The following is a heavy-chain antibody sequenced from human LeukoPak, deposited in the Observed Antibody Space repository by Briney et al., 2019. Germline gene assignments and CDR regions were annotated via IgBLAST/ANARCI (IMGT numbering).Heavy chain of an antibody. CDR2: IIPIFGTA. J-gene: IGHJ4*02. Sequence: ASVKVSCKASGGTFSSYAISWVRQAPGQGLEWMGGIIPIFGTANYAQKFQGRVTITTDESTSTAYMELSSLRSEDTAVYYCARSDGKLGYCSSTSCYWAGVYWSQGTLVTVSS. D-gene: IGHD2-2*01. CDR3: ARSDGKLGYCSSTSCYWAGVY. CDR1: GGTFSSYA. V-gene: IGHV1-69*05.